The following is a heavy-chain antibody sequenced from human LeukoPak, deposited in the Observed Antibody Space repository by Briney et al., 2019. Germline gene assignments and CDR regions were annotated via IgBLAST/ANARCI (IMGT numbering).Heavy chain of an antibody. D-gene: IGHD6-13*01. CDR1: GFTVSSNY. J-gene: IGHJ4*02. V-gene: IGHV3-66*01. CDR2: IYSGGST. CDR3: AREEYSSSWVFDY. Sequence: GGSLRLSCAASGFTVSSNYMSWVRQAPGKGLEWVSVIYSGGSTYYADSVKGRFTISRDNSKNTLYLQMNSLRAEDTAVYYCAREEYSSSWVFDYWGREPWSPSPQ.